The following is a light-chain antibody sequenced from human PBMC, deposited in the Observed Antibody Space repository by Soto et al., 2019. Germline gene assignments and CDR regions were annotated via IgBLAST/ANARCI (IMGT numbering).Light chain of an antibody. CDR2: EVS. J-gene: IGLJ1*01. V-gene: IGLV2-14*01. Sequence: QYVMTEPASGPGTPGKSLTISCTGTSIDIAPYNYVSWYQQHPGKAPKLIIYEVSYRPSGISNRFSGSKSGNTASLTISGLQAEDEADYYCSSYTSSTNYVFGTGTKVTVL. CDR3: SSYTSSTNYV. CDR1: SIDIAPYNY.